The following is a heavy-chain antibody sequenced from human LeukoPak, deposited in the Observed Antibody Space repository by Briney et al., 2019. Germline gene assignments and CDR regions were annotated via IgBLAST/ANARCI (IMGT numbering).Heavy chain of an antibody. CDR2: ISSSSSYI. D-gene: IGHD3-16*01. Sequence: GGSLRLSCAASGFIYSHFAMSWVRQAPGKGLEWVSSISSSSSYIYYADSVKGRFTISRDNAKNSLYLQMNSLRAEDTAVYYCAGYYDYVWGSSGGYWGQGTLVTVSS. CDR3: AGYYDYVWGSSGGY. J-gene: IGHJ4*02. CDR1: GFIYSHFA. V-gene: IGHV3-21*01.